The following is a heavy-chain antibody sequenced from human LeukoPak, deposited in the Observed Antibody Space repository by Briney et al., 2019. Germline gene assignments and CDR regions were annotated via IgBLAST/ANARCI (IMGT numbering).Heavy chain of an antibody. D-gene: IGHD2-21*02. CDR2: INWNGGST. Sequence: GGSLRLSCAASGFTFDDYGMSWVRQAPGKGLEWVSAINWNGGSTGYADSVKGRFTISRDNAKNSLYLQMNSLRAEDTALYYCARDRSACGGDCYTVPDYWGQGALVTVSS. CDR3: ARDRSACGGDCYTVPDY. CDR1: GFTFDDYG. V-gene: IGHV3-20*04. J-gene: IGHJ4*02.